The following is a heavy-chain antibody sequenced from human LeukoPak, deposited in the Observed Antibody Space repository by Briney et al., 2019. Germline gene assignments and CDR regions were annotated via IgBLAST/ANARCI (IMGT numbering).Heavy chain of an antibody. D-gene: IGHD3-10*01. CDR1: GGSSSNYY. J-gene: IGHJ4*02. CDR3: ARGVWFGELLQYYFDY. V-gene: IGHV4-59*10. Sequence: SETLSLTCVLYGGSSSNYYWSWIRQPAGKGLEWIGRIYTSGGTNYNPSLKSRVTISVDTSKNQFSLKLSSVTAADTAVYYCARGVWFGELLQYYFDYWGQGTLVTVSS. CDR2: IYTSGGT.